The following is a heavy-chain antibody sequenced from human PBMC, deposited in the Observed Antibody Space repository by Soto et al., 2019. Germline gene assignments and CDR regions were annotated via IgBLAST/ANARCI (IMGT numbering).Heavy chain of an antibody. V-gene: IGHV4-39*01. J-gene: IGHJ3*02. CDR3: ARQVRDGYNDAFDI. D-gene: IGHD5-12*01. Sequence: SETLSLTYTVSGGSISSSSYYWGWIRQPPGKGLEWIGSIYYSGSTYYNPSLKSRVTISVDTSKNQFSLKLSSVTAADTAVYYCARQVRDGYNDAFDIWGQGTMVTVSS. CDR1: GGSISSSSYY. CDR2: IYYSGST.